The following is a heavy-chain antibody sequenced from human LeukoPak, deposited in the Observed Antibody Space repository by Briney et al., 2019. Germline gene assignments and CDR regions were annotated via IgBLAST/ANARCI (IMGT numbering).Heavy chain of an antibody. V-gene: IGHV1-2*02. J-gene: IGHJ2*01. D-gene: IGHD3-9*01. CDR3: AREPHYDLLTGYALGYLDL. CDR2: INSNSGDT. Sequence: GASVQVSCKASGYTFTVYYMHWVRQAPGQGLEWMGWINSNSGDTNYAQKFQGRVTMTRDTSISTAYMELSRLRSDDTAVYYCAREPHYDLLTGYALGYLDLWGRGTLLTVSS. CDR1: GYTFTVYY.